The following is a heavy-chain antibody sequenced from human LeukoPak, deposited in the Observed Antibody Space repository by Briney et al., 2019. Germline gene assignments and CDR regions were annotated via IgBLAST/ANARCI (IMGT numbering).Heavy chain of an antibody. D-gene: IGHD6-13*01. CDR1: GFTFSTYN. CDR3: ARDASISSWYFDC. V-gene: IGHV3-48*01. Sequence: GGSLRLSCAASGFTFSTYNMYWVRQAPGKGLEWVSYISSSSSATYYADSVKGRFTISRDNAKNSLYLQMNSLRAEDTAVYYCARDASISSWYFDCWGQGTLVTVSS. CDR2: ISSSSSAT. J-gene: IGHJ4*02.